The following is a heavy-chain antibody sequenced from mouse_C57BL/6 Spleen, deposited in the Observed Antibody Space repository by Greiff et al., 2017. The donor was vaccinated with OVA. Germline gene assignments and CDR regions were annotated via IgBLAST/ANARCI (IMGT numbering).Heavy chain of an antibody. V-gene: IGHV5-17*01. CDR3: AKMYYDYNYAMDY. CDR1: GFTFSDYG. CDR2: ISSGSSTI. D-gene: IGHD2-4*01. Sequence: EVKVIESGGGLVKPGGSLKLSCAASGFTFSDYGMHWVRQAPEKGLEWVAYISSGSSTIYYADTVKGRFTISRDNAKNTLFLQMTSLRSEDTAMYYCAKMYYDYNYAMDYWGQGTSVTVSS. J-gene: IGHJ4*01.